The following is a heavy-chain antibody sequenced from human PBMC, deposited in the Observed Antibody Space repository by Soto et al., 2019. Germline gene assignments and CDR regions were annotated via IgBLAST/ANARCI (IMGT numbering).Heavy chain of an antibody. V-gene: IGHV1-2*02. CDR3: ARGVPAAIHLGLFVH. J-gene: IGHJ5*02. CDR1: GYSFTGYY. D-gene: IGHD2-2*02. Sequence: ASVKVSCKASGYSFTGYYIHWVRQAPGQGLEGMGWIDPHSGGTNYVPEFQGRVAMTSDTSTTTVYMELSRLRSDDTAVYYCARGVPAAIHLGLFVHWGQGTMVTV. CDR2: IDPHSGGT.